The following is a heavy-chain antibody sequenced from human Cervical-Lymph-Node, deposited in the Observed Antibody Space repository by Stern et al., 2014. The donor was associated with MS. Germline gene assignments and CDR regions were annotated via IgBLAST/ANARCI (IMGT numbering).Heavy chain of an antibody. CDR3: ARAASTTSSYNF. CDR2: TIPIFGTA. D-gene: IGHD3-10*01. Sequence: VQLVQSGAEVKKPGSSVKVSCQASGGSFINNVISWVRQAPGQGLEWMGGTIPIFGTALYAQKFRGRVTITADESTRTAYMELSSLRSDDPAVYCCARAASTTSSYNFWGPGTLVTVSS. CDR1: GGSFINNV. V-gene: IGHV1-69*12. J-gene: IGHJ4*02.